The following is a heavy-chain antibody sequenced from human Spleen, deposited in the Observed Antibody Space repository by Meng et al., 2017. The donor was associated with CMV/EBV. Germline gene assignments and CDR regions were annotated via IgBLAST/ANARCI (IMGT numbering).Heavy chain of an antibody. J-gene: IGHJ4*02. CDR1: GFTFSRYW. CDR2: IKQDGSEK. Sequence: GESLKISCAASGFTFSRYWMSWVRQAPGRGLEWVANIKQDGSEKHYVDSVKGRFTISRDSAKNSIYLQMNSLRAEDTAVYYCARGRHYPDYWGQGTLVTVSS. V-gene: IGHV3-7*01. D-gene: IGHD1-26*01. CDR3: ARGRHYPDY.